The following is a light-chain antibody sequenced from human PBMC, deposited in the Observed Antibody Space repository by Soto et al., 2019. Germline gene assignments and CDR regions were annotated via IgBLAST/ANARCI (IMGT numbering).Light chain of an antibody. CDR3: SSYTSSSTLYV. V-gene: IGLV2-14*01. CDR2: EVS. J-gene: IGLJ1*01. Sequence: QSALTQPASVSRTPGQSITISCTGTSSDVGGYNYVSWYQQHPGKAPKLMIYEVSNRPSGVSNRFSGSKSGNTASLTISGLQAEDEADYYCSSYTSSSTLYVFGTGTKLTVL. CDR1: SSDVGGYNY.